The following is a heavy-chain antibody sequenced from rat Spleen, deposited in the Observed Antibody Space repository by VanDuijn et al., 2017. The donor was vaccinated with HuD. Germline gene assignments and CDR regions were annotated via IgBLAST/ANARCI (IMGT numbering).Heavy chain of an antibody. Sequence: QVQLKESGPGLVQPSETLSLTCTVSGFSLTSYNVHWVRQPPGKGLEWMGVMWSGGSTDYNSALKSRLSISRDTSKSQVFLKMNSLQTEDTAMYFCTRSSYIYFDYWGQGVMVTVSS. D-gene: IGHD1-2*01. CDR2: MWSGGST. CDR1: GFSLTSYN. V-gene: IGHV2-45*01. CDR3: TRSSYIYFDY. J-gene: IGHJ2*01.